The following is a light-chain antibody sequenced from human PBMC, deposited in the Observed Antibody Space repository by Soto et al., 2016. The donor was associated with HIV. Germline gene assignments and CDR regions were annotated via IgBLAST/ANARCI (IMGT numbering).Light chain of an antibody. J-gene: IGKJ5*01. V-gene: IGKV2-28*01. Sequence: DIVMTQSPLSLTVTPGEPASISCRSSQSLLHSNGYYYLTWYLQKSGQSPRRLIYLGSTRASGVPDRFSGSGSGTDFTLKISRVGADDVGVYYCMQALQTPLTFGQGTRLEIK. CDR3: MQALQTPLT. CDR2: LGS. CDR1: QSLLHSNGYYY.